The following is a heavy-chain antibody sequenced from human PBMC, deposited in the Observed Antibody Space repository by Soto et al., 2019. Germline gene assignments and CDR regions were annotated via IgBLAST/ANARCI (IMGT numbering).Heavy chain of an antibody. Sequence: PGGSLRLSCAASGFTFSSYAMSWVRQAPGKGLEWVSAISGSGGSTYYADSVKGRFTISRDNSKNTLYLQMNSLRAEDTAVYYCAKDPFLTRGGPHGPYGMDVWGQGTTVTVSS. CDR3: AKDPFLTRGGPHGPYGMDV. CDR1: GFTFSSYA. V-gene: IGHV3-23*01. CDR2: ISGSGGST. J-gene: IGHJ6*02. D-gene: IGHD2-15*01.